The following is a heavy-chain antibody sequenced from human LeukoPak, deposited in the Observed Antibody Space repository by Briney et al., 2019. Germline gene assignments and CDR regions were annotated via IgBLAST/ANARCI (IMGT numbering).Heavy chain of an antibody. Sequence: PGGSLRLSCAASGFTVSSNYMSWVRQAPGKGLEWVSVIYSGGSTYYEDSVKGRFTISRDNSKNTLYLQMNSLRAEDTAVYYCASGSGSYRTPYYYMDVWGTGTTVTVSS. CDR2: IYSGGST. J-gene: IGHJ6*03. D-gene: IGHD3-10*01. CDR1: GFTVSSNY. CDR3: ASGSGSYRTPYYYMDV. V-gene: IGHV3-53*01.